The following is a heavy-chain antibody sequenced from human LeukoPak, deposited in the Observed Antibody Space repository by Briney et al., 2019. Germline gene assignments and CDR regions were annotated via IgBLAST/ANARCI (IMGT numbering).Heavy chain of an antibody. Sequence: ASVKVSCKVSGYTFTDYYMHGVQQAPGKGLEWMGLVDPEDGETIYAEKFQGGVTITADTSTDTAYMELSSLRSEDTAVYYCAPQRSYGAFDIWGQGTMVTVSS. D-gene: IGHD1-26*01. CDR2: VDPEDGET. V-gene: IGHV1-69-2*01. CDR1: GYTFTDYY. CDR3: APQRSYGAFDI. J-gene: IGHJ3*02.